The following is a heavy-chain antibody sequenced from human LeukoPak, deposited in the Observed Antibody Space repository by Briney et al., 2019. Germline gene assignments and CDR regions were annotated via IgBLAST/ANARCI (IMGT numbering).Heavy chain of an antibody. J-gene: IGHJ4*02. V-gene: IGHV3-23*01. Sequence: PGGSLRLSCAASGFTLSNYAMSWVRQAPGKRPEWLSVIGGSGGNTHYADSVKGRFTISRDTSKNMLYLQIDSLTADDTAIYYCARRTITGGGDCLDYWGQGTLISVSS. CDR3: ARRTITGGGDCLDY. CDR1: GFTLSNYA. CDR2: IGGSGGNT. D-gene: IGHD2-21*02.